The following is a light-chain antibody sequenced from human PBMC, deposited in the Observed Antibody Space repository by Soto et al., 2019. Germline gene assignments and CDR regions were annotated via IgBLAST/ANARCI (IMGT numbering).Light chain of an antibody. V-gene: IGKV3-20*01. CDR3: QQYGSSPIT. CDR2: GAS. Sequence: EIVLTQSPGTLSLSPGERATLSCRASQSVSGTSLAWYQQKPGQAPRLLIYGASSRATGIPDGFSGSGSGTDFTLTISRLEPEDFAVYYCQQYGSSPITFGRGTRLEIK. CDR1: QSVSGTS. J-gene: IGKJ5*01.